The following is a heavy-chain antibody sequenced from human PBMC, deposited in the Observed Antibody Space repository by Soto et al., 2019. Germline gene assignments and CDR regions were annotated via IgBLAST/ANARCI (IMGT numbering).Heavy chain of an antibody. Sequence: QLQLQESGPGLVKPSETLSLTCTVSGGSISSSSYYWGWIRQPPGKGLEWIGSIYYSGSTYYNPSLKSRVTISVDTSKNQFSLKLSSVTAADTAVYYCARRARKIFGVVMDTDFDYWGQGTLVTVSS. CDR2: IYYSGST. V-gene: IGHV4-39*01. CDR1: GGSISSSSYY. D-gene: IGHD3-3*01. CDR3: ARRARKIFGVVMDTDFDY. J-gene: IGHJ4*02.